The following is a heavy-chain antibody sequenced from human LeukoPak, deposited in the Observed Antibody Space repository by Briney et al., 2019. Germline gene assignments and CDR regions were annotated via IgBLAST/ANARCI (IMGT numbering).Heavy chain of an antibody. CDR1: GYTFTGYY. V-gene: IGHV1-18*04. D-gene: IGHD4-11*01. CDR2: ISDYDGNT. J-gene: IGHJ5*02. CDR3: ARDLYRDSLPVSWFDP. Sequence: ASVKVSCKASGYTFTGYYMHWVRQAPGQGLEWMGWISDYDGNTNYAQKLQGRVTMTTDTSTSTAYMELRSLRSDDTAVYYCARDLYRDSLPVSWFDPWGQGTLVTVSS.